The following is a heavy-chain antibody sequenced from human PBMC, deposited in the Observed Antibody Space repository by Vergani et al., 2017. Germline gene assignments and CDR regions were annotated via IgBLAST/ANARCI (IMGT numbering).Heavy chain of an antibody. CDR2: ISARYPST. Sequence: VQLVESGGGVVQPGRSLRLSCAASGFTFSACPMTWVRQAPGKGLEWVSAISARYPSTYYADSVKGRFTISRDKSKNMLYLQMNSLRAEDTAVYYCARLSYDTTPYLQGGYDCWGQGTLVSVSS. CDR3: ARLSYDTTPYLQGGYDC. D-gene: IGHD3-22*01. CDR1: GFTFSACP. V-gene: IGHV3-23*04. J-gene: IGHJ4*02.